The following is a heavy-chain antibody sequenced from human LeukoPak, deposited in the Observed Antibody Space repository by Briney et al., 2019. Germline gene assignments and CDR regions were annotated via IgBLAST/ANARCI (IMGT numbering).Heavy chain of an antibody. CDR1: GYTFTSYG. D-gene: IGHD5-12*01. V-gene: IGHV1-18*01. CDR3: ARVLAGYSGYQYYFDY. CDR2: ISAYNGNT. J-gene: IGHJ4*02. Sequence: ASVKVSCKASGYTFTSYGISWVQQAPGQGLEWMGWISAYNGNTNYAQKLQGRVTMTTDTSTSTAYMELRSLRSDDTAVYYCARVLAGYSGYQYYFDYWGQGTLVTVSS.